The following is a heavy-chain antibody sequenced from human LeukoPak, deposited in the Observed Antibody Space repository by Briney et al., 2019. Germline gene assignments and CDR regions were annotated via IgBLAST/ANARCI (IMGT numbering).Heavy chain of an antibody. CDR2: INTYTRNP. J-gene: IGHJ4*01. CDR3: ARQVGTASSHDFGH. V-gene: IGHV7-4-1*02. Sequence: ASVKVSCKASGYTFTTYVLNWVRQAPGQGFEWMGFINTYTRNPTYAQGFTGRFVFSLGTSVSTAYLQISNLKAEDTAVYYCARQVGTASSHDFGHWGHGTLVTVS. D-gene: IGHD2-21*02. CDR1: GYTFTTYV.